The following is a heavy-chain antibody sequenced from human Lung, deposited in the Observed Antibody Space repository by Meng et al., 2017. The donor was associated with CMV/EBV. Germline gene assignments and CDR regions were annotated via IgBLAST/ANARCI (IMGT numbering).Heavy chain of an antibody. Sequence: XXXLTXXVSGGSISSYYWSWIRQPPGKGLEWIGYIYYSGSTNYNPSLKSRVTISVDTSKNQFSLKLSSVTAADTAVYYCASWGYSSSWYYFDYWGQGTLVTVSS. CDR1: GGSISSYY. J-gene: IGHJ4*02. V-gene: IGHV4-59*01. CDR2: IYYSGST. CDR3: ASWGYSSSWYYFDY. D-gene: IGHD6-13*01.